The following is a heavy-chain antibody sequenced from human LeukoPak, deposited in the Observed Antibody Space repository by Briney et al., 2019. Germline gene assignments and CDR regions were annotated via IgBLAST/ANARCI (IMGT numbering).Heavy chain of an antibody. CDR3: AKVGTVYFPLDF. CDR1: GFTVSNNY. Sequence: GGSLRLSCAASGFTVSNNYMSWVRQAPGKGLEWVSVIYSGGTTYYSDSVKGRFTISRDNSKNTLYLQMNSLRAGDTAVYYCAKVGTVYFPLDFWGQGTLVTVSS. V-gene: IGHV3-53*01. J-gene: IGHJ4*02. CDR2: IYSGGTT. D-gene: IGHD2/OR15-2a*01.